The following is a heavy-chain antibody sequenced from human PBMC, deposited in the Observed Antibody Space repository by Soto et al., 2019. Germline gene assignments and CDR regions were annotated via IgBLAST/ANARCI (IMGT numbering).Heavy chain of an antibody. CDR1: GFTFSNFG. CDR2: ISGSGGST. J-gene: IGHJ4*02. D-gene: IGHD1-26*01. V-gene: IGHV3-23*01. CDR3: ARRGSGSYYDY. Sequence: PGGSLRLSCAASGFTFSNFGMHWVRQAPGKGLEWVSAISGSGGSTYYADSVKGRFTISRDNSKNTLYLQMNSLRAEDTAVYYCARRGSGSYYDYWGQGTLVTVSS.